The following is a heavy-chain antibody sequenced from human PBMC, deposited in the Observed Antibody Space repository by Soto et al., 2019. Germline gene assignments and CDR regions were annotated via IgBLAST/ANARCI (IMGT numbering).Heavy chain of an antibody. CDR3: AREGGSSLSGALDC. D-gene: IGHD6-6*01. V-gene: IGHV3-7*03. CDR2: IKQDGSES. Sequence: GGSLRLSCAASGFTFSLYWMTWVRQAPGKGLEWVANIKQDGSESYYVDSVKGRFTISRDNAKNSLYLQMSILRAEDTAVYYCAREGGSSLSGALDCWGQGMLVTVSS. J-gene: IGHJ4*02. CDR1: GFTFSLYW.